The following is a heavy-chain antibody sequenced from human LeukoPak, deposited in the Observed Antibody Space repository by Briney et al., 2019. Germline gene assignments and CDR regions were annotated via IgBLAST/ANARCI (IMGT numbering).Heavy chain of an antibody. D-gene: IGHD3-16*01. CDR2: IYYSGST. CDR3: AREGLIRPGYFQQ. V-gene: IGHV4-59*01. Sequence: SSETLSLTCTVSGGSISSYYWSWIRQPPGKGLEWIGYIYYSGSTNYNPSLKSRVTISVDTSKNQFSLKLSSVTAADTAVYYCAREGLIRPGYFQQWGQGTLVTVSS. J-gene: IGHJ1*01. CDR1: GGSISSYY.